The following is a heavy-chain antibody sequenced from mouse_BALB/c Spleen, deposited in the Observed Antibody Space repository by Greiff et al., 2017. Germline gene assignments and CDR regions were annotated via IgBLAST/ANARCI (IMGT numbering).Heavy chain of an antibody. CDR1: GFNIKDTY. CDR2: IDPANGNT. J-gene: IGHJ2*01. V-gene: IGHV14-3*02. CDR3: ARRLLQFFDY. D-gene: IGHD2-12*01. Sequence: EVMLVESGAELVKPGASVKLSCTASGFNIKDTYMHWVKQRPEQGLEWIGRIDPANGNTKYDPKFQGKATITADTSSNTAYLQLSSLTSEDTAVYYCARRLLQFFDYWGQGTTLTVSS.